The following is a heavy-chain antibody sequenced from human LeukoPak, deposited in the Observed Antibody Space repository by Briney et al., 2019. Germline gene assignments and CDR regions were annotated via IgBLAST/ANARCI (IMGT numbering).Heavy chain of an antibody. CDR1: GYTFTSYY. J-gene: IGHJ4*02. CDR3: EVVPNY. CDR2: TNPSDGST. Sequence: ASVKVSCKASGYTFTSYYMQWVRQAPGQGLEWVGITNPSDGSTSCAQKFQGRVTMTMDPSTSTVYMALSSLRSEDTAVYYCEVVPNYWGQGTLVTVSS. V-gene: IGHV1-46*01. D-gene: IGHD3-22*01.